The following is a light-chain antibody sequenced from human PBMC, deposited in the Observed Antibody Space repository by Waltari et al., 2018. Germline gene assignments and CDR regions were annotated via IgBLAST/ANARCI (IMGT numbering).Light chain of an antibody. Sequence: QSALTQPPSVSAAPGQKVTISCSGSTSNIGNNYVSWYQHRPGTAPKLLIYGNNKRPSGIPDRFSGSKSGTSATLGITGLQTGDEGDYYCGTWDGSARVFGGGTKLTVL. V-gene: IGLV1-51*01. CDR2: GNN. CDR3: GTWDGSARV. J-gene: IGLJ3*02. CDR1: TSNIGNNY.